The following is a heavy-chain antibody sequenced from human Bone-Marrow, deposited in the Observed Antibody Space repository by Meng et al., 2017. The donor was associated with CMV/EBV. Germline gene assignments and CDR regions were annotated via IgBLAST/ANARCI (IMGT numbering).Heavy chain of an antibody. V-gene: IGHV3-7*01. CDR1: GFIFSDYW. CDR2: IQQDGSTK. Sequence: GGSLRLSCVASGFIFSDYWMSWVRQAPGKGLEWVANIQQDGSTKNYVGSVKGRFTISRDNLRNSVYLQMNSLRDEDSAVYYCARDGDIYDFWSGYSGMDVWGQGTTVTVSS. D-gene: IGHD3-3*01. CDR3: ARDGDIYDFWSGYSGMDV. J-gene: IGHJ6*02.